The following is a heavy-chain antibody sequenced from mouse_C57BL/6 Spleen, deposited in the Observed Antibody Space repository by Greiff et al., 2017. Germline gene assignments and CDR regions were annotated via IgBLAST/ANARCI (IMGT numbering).Heavy chain of an antibody. CDR1: GYTFTSYW. Sequence: VQLQQPGAELVRPGTSVKLSCKASGYTFTSYWMHWVKQRPGQGLEWIGVIDPSDSYTNYNQKFKGKATLTVDTSSSTAYMQLSSLTSEDSAVYYCARGSSYVGDYWGKGTSVTVSS. V-gene: IGHV1-59*01. CDR3: ARGSSYVGDY. CDR2: IDPSDSYT. D-gene: IGHD1-1*01. J-gene: IGHJ4*01.